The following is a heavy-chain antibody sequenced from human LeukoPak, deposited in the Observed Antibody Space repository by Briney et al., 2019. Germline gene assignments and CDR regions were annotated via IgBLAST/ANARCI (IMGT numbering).Heavy chain of an antibody. CDR1: GFTFSSYG. Sequence: GRSLRLSCAASGFTFSSYGMHWVRQAPGKGLEWVAVISYDGSNKYYADSVKGRFTISRDNSKNTLYLQMNSLRVEDTAVYYCAKGPIAGAGGAYYWGQGTLVTVSS. V-gene: IGHV3-30*18. CDR2: ISYDGSNK. D-gene: IGHD6-13*01. CDR3: AKGPIAGAGGAYY. J-gene: IGHJ4*02.